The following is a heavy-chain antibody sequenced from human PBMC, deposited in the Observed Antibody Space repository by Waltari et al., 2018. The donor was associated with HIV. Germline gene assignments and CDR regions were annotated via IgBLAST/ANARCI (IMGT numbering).Heavy chain of an antibody. CDR1: GFTFSSYG. V-gene: IGHV3-33*01. J-gene: IGHJ6*02. CDR2: IWYDGSNK. Sequence: QVQLVESGGGVVQPGRSLRLSCAASGFTFSSYGMHGARQAPGKGLEWVAVIWYDGSNKYYADSVKGRFTISRDNSKNTLYLQMNSLRAEDTAVYYCARGPGWYYYGMDVWGQGTTVTVSS. CDR3: ARGPGWYYYGMDV.